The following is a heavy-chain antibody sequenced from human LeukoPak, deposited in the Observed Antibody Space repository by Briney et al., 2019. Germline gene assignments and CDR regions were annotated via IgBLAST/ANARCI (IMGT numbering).Heavy chain of an antibody. CDR2: ISNSGST. CDR1: GGSISSHY. CDR3: ARHLSSGWYGFDY. Sequence: PSETLSLTCTVSGGSISSHYWSWIRQPPGEGLEWIGYISNSGSTTYNPSLKSRVTISVDTSKSQFSLKLGSVTAADTAVYYCARHLSSGWYGFDYWGQGTLVTVSS. D-gene: IGHD6-19*01. J-gene: IGHJ4*02. V-gene: IGHV4-59*08.